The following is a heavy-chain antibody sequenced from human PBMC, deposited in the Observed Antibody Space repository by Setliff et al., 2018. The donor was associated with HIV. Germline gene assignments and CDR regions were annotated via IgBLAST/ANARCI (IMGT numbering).Heavy chain of an antibody. J-gene: IGHJ3*01. D-gene: IGHD3-3*01. CDR1: GFDFNNYA. CDR3: ARVESHNDFWSGNQRGHFDF. CDR2: ISFDGRDK. V-gene: IGHV3-30*04. Sequence: GGSLRLSCAASGFDFNNYAMHWVRQTPGKGLAWVAVISFDGRDKYHADSVKGRCTISRDNAKNSLYLQMNSLRAEDTAMYYCARVESHNDFWSGNQRGHFDFWGQGTMVTVSS.